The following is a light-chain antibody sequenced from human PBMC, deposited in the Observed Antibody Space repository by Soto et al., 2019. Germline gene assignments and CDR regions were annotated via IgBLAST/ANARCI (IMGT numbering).Light chain of an antibody. J-gene: IGKJ2*01. V-gene: IGKV1-5*03. CDR3: QQYNTHSYT. CDR1: QGISNW. CDR2: KAS. Sequence: DVQMTQSPSTLSASVGDTVTITCRASQGISNWLAWYQQKPGKAPKLLIYKASNLENGVPSRFSGSGSGTEFTLTISSLQPHDFATYFCQQYNTHSYTFGQGTKLAIK.